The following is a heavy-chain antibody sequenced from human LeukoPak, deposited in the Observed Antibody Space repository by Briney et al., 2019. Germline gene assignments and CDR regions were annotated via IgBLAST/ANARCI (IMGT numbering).Heavy chain of an antibody. CDR3: AKDGLLWFGEFVPIDY. CDR1: EFSVGSNY. J-gene: IGHJ4*02. D-gene: IGHD3-10*01. Sequence: SGGSLRLSCAASEFSVGSNYMTWVRQAPGKGLEWVPAISGSGGSTYYADSVKGRFTISRDNSKNTLYLQMNSLRAEDTAVYYCAKDGLLWFGEFVPIDYWGQGTLVTVSS. V-gene: IGHV3-23*01. CDR2: ISGSGGST.